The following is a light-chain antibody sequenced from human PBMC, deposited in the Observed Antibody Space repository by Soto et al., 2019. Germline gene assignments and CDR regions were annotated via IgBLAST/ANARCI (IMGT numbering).Light chain of an antibody. V-gene: IGKV1-5*03. CDR1: QSISTW. CDR2: KAS. J-gene: IGKJ1*01. Sequence: IQMAQYHSTVPAAGGDSVTNSCRANQSISTWLAWYQQKPGKAPNLLIYKASRLETGVPSRFSGSGSGTDFTLTISRLEPEDLPVYYCQQYGSPPRAFGQGTKVDIK. CDR3: QQYGSPPRA.